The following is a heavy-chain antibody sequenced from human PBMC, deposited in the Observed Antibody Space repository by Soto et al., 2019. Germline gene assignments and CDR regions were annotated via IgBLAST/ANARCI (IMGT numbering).Heavy chain of an antibody. J-gene: IGHJ3*02. CDR1: GFSLSTSGVG. D-gene: IGHD5-18*01. CDR2: IYWNDDK. CDR3: ANRPGFSYGDAFDI. V-gene: IGHV2-5*01. Sequence: SGPTLVNPTQTLTLTCTFSGFSLSTSGVGVGWIRQPPGKALEWLALIYWNDDKRYSPSLKSRLTITKDTSKNQVVLTMTNMDPVDTATYYCANRPGFSYGDAFDIWGQGTMVTVSS.